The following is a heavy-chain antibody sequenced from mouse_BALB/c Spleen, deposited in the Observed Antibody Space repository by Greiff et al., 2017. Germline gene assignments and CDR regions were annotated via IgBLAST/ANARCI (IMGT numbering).Heavy chain of an antibody. CDR2: ISSGGSYT. CDR3: ARLFTTVGANDY. V-gene: IGHV5-9-3*01. D-gene: IGHD1-1*01. Sequence: EVHLVESGGGLVKPGGSLKLSCAASGFTFSSYAMSWVRQTPEKRLEWVATISSGGSYTYYPDSVKGRFTISRDNAKNTLYLQMSSLRSEDTAMYYCARLFTTVGANDYWGQGTTLTVSS. J-gene: IGHJ2*01. CDR1: GFTFSSYA.